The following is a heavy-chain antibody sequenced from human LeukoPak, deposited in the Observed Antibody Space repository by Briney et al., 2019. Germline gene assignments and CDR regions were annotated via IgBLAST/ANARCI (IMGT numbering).Heavy chain of an antibody. CDR3: ASSGLLWFGEYQLDY. D-gene: IGHD3-10*01. V-gene: IGHV3-74*01. J-gene: IGHJ4*02. CDR2: INSDGSST. CDR1: GFTFSSYW. Sequence: GGSLRLSCAASGFTFSSYWMHWVRQAPGKGLVWVSRINSDGSSTSYADSVKGRFTISRDNAKNTLYLQMNSLRAEDTAVYYCASSGLLWFGEYQLDYWGQGTLVTVSS.